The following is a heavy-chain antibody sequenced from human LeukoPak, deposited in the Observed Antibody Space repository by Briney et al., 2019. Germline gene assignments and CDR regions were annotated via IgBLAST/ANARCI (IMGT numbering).Heavy chain of an antibody. CDR3: ARLTTVTTMDY. CDR2: INPNSGGT. J-gene: IGHJ4*02. D-gene: IGHD4-17*01. V-gene: IGHV1-2*02. CDR1: GYTLTELS. Sequence: ASVKVSCKVSGYTLTELSMHWVRQAPGQGLEWMGWINPNSGGTNYAQKFQGRVTMTRDTSISTAYMELSRLRSDDTAVYYCARLTTVTTMDYWGQGTLVTVSS.